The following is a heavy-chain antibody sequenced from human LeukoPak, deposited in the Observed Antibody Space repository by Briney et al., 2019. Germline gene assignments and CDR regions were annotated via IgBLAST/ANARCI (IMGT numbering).Heavy chain of an antibody. CDR3: ASEYSSSSGRAFDI. Sequence: GGSLRLSCAASEFTFNNSDMNWVRQAPGKGLEWVSVISGSGDNTFYADSVKGRFTISRDNSKNTLFLQMSSLRVEDTAVYYCASEYSSSSGRAFDIWGQGTMVTVSS. CDR1: EFTFNNSD. CDR2: ISGSGDNT. D-gene: IGHD6-6*01. V-gene: IGHV3-23*01. J-gene: IGHJ3*02.